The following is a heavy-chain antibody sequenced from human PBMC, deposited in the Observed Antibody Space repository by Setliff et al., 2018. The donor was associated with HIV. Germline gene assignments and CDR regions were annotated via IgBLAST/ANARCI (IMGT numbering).Heavy chain of an antibody. CDR3: ARSGGPTFDP. CDR2: IYYSGST. J-gene: IGHJ5*02. D-gene: IGHD3-16*01. CDR1: SGSISSYY. V-gene: IGHV4-59*01. Sequence: SETLSLTCTVSSGSISSYYWSWIRQPPGKGLEWIGYIYYSGSTNYNTSLKRRVTISVDTSKNQFSLKLNSVTAADTAVYYCARSGGPTFDPWGQGTLVTVSS.